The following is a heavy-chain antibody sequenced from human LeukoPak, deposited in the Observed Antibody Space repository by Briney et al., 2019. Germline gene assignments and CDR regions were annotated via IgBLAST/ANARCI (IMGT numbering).Heavy chain of an antibody. Sequence: GGSLRLSCAASGFTFSSYGMHWVRQAPGKGLEWVAVISYDGSNKYYADSVKGRFTISRDNSKNTLYLQMNSLRAEDTAVYYCARDSSSSWYWGGYWGQGTLVTVSS. CDR1: GFTFSSYG. J-gene: IGHJ4*02. V-gene: IGHV3-30*03. CDR3: ARDSSSSWYWGGY. D-gene: IGHD6-13*01. CDR2: ISYDGSNK.